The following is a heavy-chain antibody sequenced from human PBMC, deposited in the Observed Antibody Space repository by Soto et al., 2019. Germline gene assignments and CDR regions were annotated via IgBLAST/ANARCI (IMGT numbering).Heavy chain of an antibody. D-gene: IGHD3-22*01. CDR3: ARDVMGGSSGYDYGMDV. CDR2: IIPIFGTA. CDR1: GGTFSSYA. Sequence: ASVKVSCKASGGTFSSYAISWVRQAPGQGLEWMGGIIPIFGTANYAQKFQGRVTITADKSTSTAYMELSSLRSEDTAVYYCARDVMGGSSGYDYGMDVWGQGTTVTVSS. J-gene: IGHJ6*02. V-gene: IGHV1-69*06.